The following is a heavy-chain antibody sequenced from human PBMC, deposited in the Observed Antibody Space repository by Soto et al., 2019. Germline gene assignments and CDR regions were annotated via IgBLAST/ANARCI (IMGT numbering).Heavy chain of an antibody. J-gene: IGHJ6*02. CDR3: AFFSIFRVGTGANGRHF. D-gene: IGHD3-3*01. CDR1: GCTFSSCA. CDR2: ITDRGTST. V-gene: IGHV3-23*01. Sequence: GGSLRLSCVASGCTFSSCAMNWLRLAPGKGLGWVSAITDRGTSTYDADSVKGRFTISRDNAKNTLYLQMNSLRAEDTAIYYCAFFSIFRVGTGANGRHFGGHGTTGSITS.